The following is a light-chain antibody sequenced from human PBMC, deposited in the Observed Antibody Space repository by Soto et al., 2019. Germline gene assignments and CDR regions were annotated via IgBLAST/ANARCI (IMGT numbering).Light chain of an antibody. CDR2: DTS. V-gene: IGKV3-20*01. J-gene: IGKJ1*01. CDR1: QSVSSSY. Sequence: EIVLTQSPGTLSLSPGERATLSCRASQSVSSSYLAWYQQKPGQAPRLLIYDTSSRATGIPDRFSGSGSGTDFSLAISRLEPEYFAVYYCQQGGSSPSFGQGTKVELK. CDR3: QQGGSSPS.